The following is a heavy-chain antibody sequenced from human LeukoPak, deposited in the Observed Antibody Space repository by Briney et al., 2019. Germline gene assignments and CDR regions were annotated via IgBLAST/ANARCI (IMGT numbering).Heavy chain of an antibody. CDR2: IKQDGSET. CDR1: GFTFSNYW. CDR3: ARGQSRYFDWYLGFFDY. V-gene: IGHV3-7*02. J-gene: IGHJ4*02. Sequence: GGSLRLSCAVSGFTFSNYWMSWVRQAPGKGLEWVANIKQDGSETYYVDSVKGRFTISRDNAKNSLYLQMNSLRADDTAVYYCARGQSRYFDWYLGFFDYWGQGTLVTVSS. D-gene: IGHD3-9*01.